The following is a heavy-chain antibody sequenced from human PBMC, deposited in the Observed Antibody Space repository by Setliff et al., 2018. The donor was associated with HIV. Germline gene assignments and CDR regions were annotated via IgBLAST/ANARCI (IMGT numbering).Heavy chain of an antibody. CDR3: ARASSDIPGVDSNYFDD. D-gene: IGHD2-2*01. J-gene: IGHJ4*02. CDR2: IYTSGP. Sequence: SSETLSLTCSVSGGSLSSGSHYCTWLRQAAGKGLEWIGRIYTSGPRYNPSLENRVTISVDTSKSQFFLMLSSVTAADTAVYYCARASSDIPGVDSNYFDDWGQGTLVTVSS. V-gene: IGHV4-61*02. CDR1: GGSLSSGSHY.